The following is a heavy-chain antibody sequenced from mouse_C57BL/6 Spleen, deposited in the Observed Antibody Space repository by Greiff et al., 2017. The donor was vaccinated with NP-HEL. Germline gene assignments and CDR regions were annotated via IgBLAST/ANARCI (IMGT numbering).Heavy chain of an antibody. D-gene: IGHD2-2*01. CDR3: VRHPGGYPYAMDY. CDR2: IRSKSNNYAT. V-gene: IGHV10-1*01. J-gene: IGHJ4*01. Sequence: EVHLVESGGGLVQPKGSLKLSCAASGFSFNTYAMNWVRQAPGKGLEWVARIRSKSNNYATYYADSVKDRFTISRDDSESMLYLQMNNLKTEDTAMYYCVRHPGGYPYAMDYWGQGTSVTVSS. CDR1: GFSFNTYA.